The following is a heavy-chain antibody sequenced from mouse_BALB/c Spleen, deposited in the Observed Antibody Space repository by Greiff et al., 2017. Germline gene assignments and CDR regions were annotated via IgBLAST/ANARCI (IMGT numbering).Heavy chain of an antibody. D-gene: IGHD2-2*01. J-gene: IGHJ2*01. CDR1: GFTFTDYY. CDR2: IRNKANGYTT. CDR3: ARDMGGYDERDYFDY. Sequence: EVKVVESGGGLVQPGGSLRLSCATSGFTFTDYYMSWVRQPPGKALEWLGFIRNKANGYTTEYSASVKGRFTISRDNSQSILYLQMNTLRAEDSATYYCARDMGGYDERDYFDYWGQGTTLTVSS. V-gene: IGHV7-3*02.